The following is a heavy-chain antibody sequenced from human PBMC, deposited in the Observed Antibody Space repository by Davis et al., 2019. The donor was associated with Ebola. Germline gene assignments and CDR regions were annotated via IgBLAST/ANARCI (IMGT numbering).Heavy chain of an antibody. D-gene: IGHD3-22*01. J-gene: IGHJ4*02. CDR3: ARGKWLSD. CDR1: GVSFSRYS. Sequence: GESLKISCAASGVSFSRYSMNWVRQAPGKGLEWRSYISRSSSTRHYADSVKGRFTISRDNAKNSLYLQMNSLRPEDTAVYYCARGKWLSDWGQGTLLTVSS. CDR2: ISRSSSTR. V-gene: IGHV3-48*01.